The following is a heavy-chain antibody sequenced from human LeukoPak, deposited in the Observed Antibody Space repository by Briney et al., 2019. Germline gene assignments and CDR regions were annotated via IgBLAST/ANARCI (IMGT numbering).Heavy chain of an antibody. V-gene: IGHV3-73*01. CDR2: IRDKAESYAT. CDR1: GFSFSVST. Sequence: PGGSLKLSCAASGFSFSVSTMHWVRQASGKGLEWVGRIRDKAESYATVYAASGKGRITIARDDSQNTAYLQLNSLRSDDTYDYYSTRSLTRTTFGDYWGQGTLVTVSS. CDR3: TRSLTRTTFGDY. J-gene: IGHJ4*02. D-gene: IGHD1-14*01.